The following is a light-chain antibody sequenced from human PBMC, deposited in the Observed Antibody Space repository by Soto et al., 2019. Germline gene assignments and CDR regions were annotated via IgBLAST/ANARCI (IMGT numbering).Light chain of an antibody. V-gene: IGKV1-39*01. CDR1: QSISSY. Sequence: DIQMTQSPSSLSASLGDRVGITCRASQSISSYLNWYQQKPGKAPKVLIYAASNLQSGVPSRFSGSGSGTDFALTISSLQPEDFATYYCQQGYSTPITFGQGTQREIK. CDR3: QQGYSTPIT. CDR2: AAS. J-gene: IGKJ5*01.